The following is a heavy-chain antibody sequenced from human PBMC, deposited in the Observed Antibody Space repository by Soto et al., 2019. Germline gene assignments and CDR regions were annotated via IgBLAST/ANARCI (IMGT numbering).Heavy chain of an antibody. CDR3: ARGLTYYYYMDV. J-gene: IGHJ6*03. CDR1: GFTFSTYN. Sequence: EVQLVESGGDLVQPGGSLRLSCAASGFTFSTYNMNWVRQAPGKGLEWVAYISSSSTTIYYADSVQGRFTISSDNAKDSLYLQMNSLRAEDTAVYYCARGLTYYYYMDVWGKGTTVTVSS. D-gene: IGHD7-27*01. V-gene: IGHV3-48*01. CDR2: ISSSSTTI.